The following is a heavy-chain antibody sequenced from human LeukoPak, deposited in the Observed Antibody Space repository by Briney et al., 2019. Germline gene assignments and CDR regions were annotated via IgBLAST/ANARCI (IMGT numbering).Heavy chain of an antibody. V-gene: IGHV3-20*04. D-gene: IGHD2-15*01. CDR2: INWNGGST. CDR3: ARVSSDCSGGSCYSEKDY. CDR1: GFTFDDYG. J-gene: IGHJ4*02. Sequence: PGRSLRLSCAASGFTFDDYGMSWVRQAPGKGLEWVSGINWNGGSTRYADSVKGRFTISRDNAKNSLYLQMNSLRAEDTALYYCARVSSDCSGGSCYSEKDYWGQGTLVTVSS.